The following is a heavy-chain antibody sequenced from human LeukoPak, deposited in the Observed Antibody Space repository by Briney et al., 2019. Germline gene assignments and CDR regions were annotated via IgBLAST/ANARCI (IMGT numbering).Heavy chain of an antibody. D-gene: IGHD1-26*01. J-gene: IGHJ4*02. CDR2: ISSSSSYI. CDR1: AFTCSSYS. CDR3: ARDDGGSYQFDY. V-gene: IGHV3-21*01. Sequence: GGSLRLSCATSAFTCSSYSMNCVRQAPGNELERVSSISSSSSYIYLADSVKRRFTISRDNAKNSLYLQMNSQRAEDTAVYYCARDDGGSYQFDYWGQGTLVTVSS.